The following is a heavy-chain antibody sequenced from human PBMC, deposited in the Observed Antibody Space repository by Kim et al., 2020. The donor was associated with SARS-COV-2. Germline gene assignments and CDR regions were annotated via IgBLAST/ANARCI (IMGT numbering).Heavy chain of an antibody. D-gene: IGHD6-19*01. Sequence: GSKGYADSVKGRFTISRDNAKNSLYLQMNSLRPEDTALYYCAKLGTVAVNWGQGTLVTVSS. CDR3: AKLGTVAVN. CDR2: GSK. J-gene: IGHJ4*02. V-gene: IGHV3-9*01.